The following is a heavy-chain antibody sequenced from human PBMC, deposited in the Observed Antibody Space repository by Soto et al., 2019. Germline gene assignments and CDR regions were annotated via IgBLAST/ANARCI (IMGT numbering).Heavy chain of an antibody. CDR2: ISAYNGNT. CDR1: GYTFTSYG. V-gene: IGHV1-18*01. CDR3: ARDGYCSGGSCFSPSYYYYGMDV. J-gene: IGHJ6*02. Sequence: ASVKVSCKASGYTFTSYGISWVRQAPGQGLEWMGWISAYNGNTNYAQKLQGRVTMTTDTCTSTAYMERRSLRSDDTAVYYCARDGYCSGGSCFSPSYYYYGMDVWGQGTTVTVSS. D-gene: IGHD2-15*01.